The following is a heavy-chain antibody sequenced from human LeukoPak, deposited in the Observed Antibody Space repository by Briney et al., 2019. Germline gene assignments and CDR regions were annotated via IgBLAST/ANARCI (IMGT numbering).Heavy chain of an antibody. V-gene: IGHV3-21*01. D-gene: IGHD1-26*01. Sequence: GGSLRLSCAASGFTLSSYTMNWVRQAPGKGLEWVSSITSGSSYIYYADSVKGRFTISRDNAKNSLYLQMNSLRAEDTAVYYCARDPYSGSYGNYYYYYMDVWGKGTTVTISS. CDR2: ITSGSSYI. J-gene: IGHJ6*03. CDR3: ARDPYSGSYGNYYYYYMDV. CDR1: GFTLSSYT.